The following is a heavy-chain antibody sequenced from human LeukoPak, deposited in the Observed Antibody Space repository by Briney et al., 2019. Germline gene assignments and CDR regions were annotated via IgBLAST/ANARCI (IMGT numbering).Heavy chain of an antibody. J-gene: IGHJ4*02. CDR2: TWYDGSYK. CDR1: GFTFSTYG. V-gene: IGHV3-33*01. Sequence: GGSLRLSCAASGFTFSTYGMHWVRQAPGKRLEWVAVTWYDGSYKYYGDSVKGRFTISRDNAKNSLYLQMNSLRAEDTAVYYCARARRRGYDILTGYRYYFDYWGQGTLVTVSS. D-gene: IGHD3-9*01. CDR3: ARARRRGYDILTGYRYYFDY.